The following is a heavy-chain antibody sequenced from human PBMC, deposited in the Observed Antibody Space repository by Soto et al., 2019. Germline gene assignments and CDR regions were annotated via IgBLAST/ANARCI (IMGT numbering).Heavy chain of an antibody. CDR1: GGTFSSYA. CDR2: IIPIFGTA. Sequence: QVQLVQSGAEVKKPGSSVKVSCKASGGTFSSYAISWVRQAPGQGLEWMGGIIPIFGTANYAQKFQGRVTITADESTSTAYMELSSLRSEDMAVYYCASKLHYGSGSYYNFDYWGQGTLVTVSS. J-gene: IGHJ4*02. CDR3: ASKLHYGSGSYYNFDY. V-gene: IGHV1-69*01. D-gene: IGHD3-10*01.